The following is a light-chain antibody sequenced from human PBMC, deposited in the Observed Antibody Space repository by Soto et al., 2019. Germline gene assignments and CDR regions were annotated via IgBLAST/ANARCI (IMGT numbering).Light chain of an antibody. Sequence: QSALTQPASVSGSPGQSITISCTGTSSDVGGYNYVSWYQQHPGKAPKLMIYDVSNRPSGVSNRFSGSKSGNTASLTISGRQAEDEADYYCSSYTSSSGGFGTGTKGTVL. CDR2: DVS. V-gene: IGLV2-14*01. J-gene: IGLJ1*01. CDR1: SSDVGGYNY. CDR3: SSYTSSSGG.